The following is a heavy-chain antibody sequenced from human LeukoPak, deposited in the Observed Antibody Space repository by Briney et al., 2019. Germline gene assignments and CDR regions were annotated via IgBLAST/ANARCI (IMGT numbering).Heavy chain of an antibody. Sequence: GGSLRLLCAPSGFTFRNYWMNWVRQAPGKGLDWVANIKQDGSEKHYVDSVKDRFTISRDNAKNSLYLQMNSLRVDDTAVYYCARDRGGAESHGFDAFDLWGQGTIVTVSS. J-gene: IGHJ3*01. CDR2: IKQDGSEK. D-gene: IGHD2-15*01. CDR1: GFTFRNYW. CDR3: ARDRGGAESHGFDAFDL. V-gene: IGHV3-7*01.